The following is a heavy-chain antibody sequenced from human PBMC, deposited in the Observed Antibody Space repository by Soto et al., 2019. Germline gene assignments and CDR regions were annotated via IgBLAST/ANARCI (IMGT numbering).Heavy chain of an antibody. Sequence: EVQLLESGGGLVQPGGSLRLSCAASGFTFSSYAMSWVRQAPGKGLEWVSAISGSGGSTYYADSVKGRFTISRDNSKNTLYLQMNSLRAEDTAVYYCAKDWRGYPLYYYGMDVWGQGTTVTVSS. CDR3: AKDWRGYPLYYYGMDV. CDR1: GFTFSSYA. D-gene: IGHD3-3*01. CDR2: ISGSGGST. V-gene: IGHV3-23*01. J-gene: IGHJ6*02.